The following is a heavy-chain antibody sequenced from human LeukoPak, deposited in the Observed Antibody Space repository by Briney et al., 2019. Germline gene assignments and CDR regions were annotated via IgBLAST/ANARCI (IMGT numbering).Heavy chain of an antibody. Sequence: GSLRLSCAASGFTFSSFALSWVRQAPGEGLEWVPAISGGATSTYYADSVKGRFTISRDNSKNTLYLQMNSLRAEDTALYYCAKGSGNYYSYYFGYCGQGALVTVSS. V-gene: IGHV3-23*01. CDR3: AKGSGNYYSYYFGY. J-gene: IGHJ4*02. CDR1: GFTFSSFA. CDR2: ISGGATST. D-gene: IGHD1-26*01.